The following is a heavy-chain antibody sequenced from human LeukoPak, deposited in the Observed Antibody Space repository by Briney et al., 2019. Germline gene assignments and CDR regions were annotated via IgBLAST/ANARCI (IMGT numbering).Heavy chain of an antibody. Sequence: SVKVSCKASGGTFSSYAISWVRQAPGQGLEWMGGIIPIFGTASYAQKFQGRVTITADESTSTAYMELSSLRSEDAAVYYCARGSRGDYVGDYWGQGTLVTVPS. J-gene: IGHJ4*02. V-gene: IGHV1-69*13. CDR3: ARGSRGDYVGDY. D-gene: IGHD4-17*01. CDR2: IIPIFGTA. CDR1: GGTFSSYA.